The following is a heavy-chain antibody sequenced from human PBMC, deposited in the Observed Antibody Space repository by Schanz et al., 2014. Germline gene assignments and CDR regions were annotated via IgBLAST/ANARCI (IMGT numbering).Heavy chain of an antibody. CDR3: AKSLESCPGGRCSRGYFDY. V-gene: IGHV3-23*01. Sequence: EVQLLESGGGLVQPGGSLRLSCAASGFTFTNYAMSWVRQAPGKGLEWVSLISDSGDTAYYADSVKGRFTISRDNFKGALYLQMSSLRAEDTAVYYCAKSLESCPGGRCSRGYFDYWGQGTLDTVSS. CDR2: ISDSGDTA. CDR1: GFTFTNYA. D-gene: IGHD2-8*02. J-gene: IGHJ4*02.